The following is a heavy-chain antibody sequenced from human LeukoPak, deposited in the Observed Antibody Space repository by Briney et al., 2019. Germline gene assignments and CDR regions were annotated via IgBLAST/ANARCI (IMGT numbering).Heavy chain of an antibody. D-gene: IGHD4-17*01. CDR3: AKAPTTVTDIVPPFDP. J-gene: IGHJ5*02. Sequence: GGSLRLSCAASGFTLSSYGMHWVRQAPGRGLEWVAFIRYDGSNKYYADSVKGRFTISRDNSKNTLYLQMNSLRAEDTAVYYCAKAPTTVTDIVPPFDPWGQGTLVTVSS. CDR2: IRYDGSNK. V-gene: IGHV3-30*02. CDR1: GFTLSSYG.